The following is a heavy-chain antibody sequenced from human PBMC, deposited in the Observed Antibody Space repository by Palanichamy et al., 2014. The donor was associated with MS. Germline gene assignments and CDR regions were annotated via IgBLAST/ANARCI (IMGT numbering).Heavy chain of an antibody. Sequence: EVQAGGVRGGLVQPGGSLRLSCAASGFTFSSYWMHWVRQGPGKGLVWVSRINNDGSNTDYADSVKGRFTISRDNANNTLYLQMNSLRAEDTAVYYCARDRSPGYFDYWGQGTLATVSS. CDR1: GFTFSSYW. CDR3: ARDRSPGYFDY. J-gene: IGHJ4*02. CDR2: INNDGSNT. V-gene: IGHV3-74*01.